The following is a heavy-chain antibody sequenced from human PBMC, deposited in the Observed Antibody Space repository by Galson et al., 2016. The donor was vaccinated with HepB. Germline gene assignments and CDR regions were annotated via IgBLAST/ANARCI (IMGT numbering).Heavy chain of an antibody. CDR2: TYYRSKWYN. D-gene: IGHD3-10*01. Sequence: CAISGDSVSSHNAAWNRIRQSPSRGLEWLGRTYYRSKWYNDYAVSVKSRITVNPDTSKNQFPLHLNSVTPEDTAVYYCARAWGRGRYYYSSGNLNLVGGLDVWGQGTTVSVFS. CDR3: ARAWGRGRYYYSSGNLNLVGGLDV. V-gene: IGHV6-1*01. CDR1: GDSVSSHNAA. J-gene: IGHJ6*02.